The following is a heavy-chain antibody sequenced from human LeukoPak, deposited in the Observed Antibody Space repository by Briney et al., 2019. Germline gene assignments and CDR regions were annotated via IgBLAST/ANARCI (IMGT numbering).Heavy chain of an antibody. CDR2: INPVSGAT. CDR1: GYTFTGYY. CDR3: ATDYAGNSVPDY. J-gene: IGHJ4*02. Sequence: ASVKVSCKASGYTFTGYYMHWVRQAPGQGLEWMGWINPVSGATLFAHKFQGRVTMTRDASISTAYMELSWLRSDDTALYYCATDYAGNSVPDYWGQGTLVTVSS. V-gene: IGHV1-2*07. D-gene: IGHD4-23*01.